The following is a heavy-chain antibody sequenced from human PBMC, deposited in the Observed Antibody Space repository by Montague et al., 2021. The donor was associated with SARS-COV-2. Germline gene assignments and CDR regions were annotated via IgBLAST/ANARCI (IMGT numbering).Heavy chain of an antibody. CDR3: ARGHLSVSMIVVVFTSASYYSDY. V-gene: IGHV4-34*01. D-gene: IGHD3-22*01. CDR2: IKQSGRT. Sequence: SETLSLTCAVYGGSFGDDHWSWIRQPPGKGLEWIGDIKQSGRTNYNPSLKSRVTISVDTSKNQFSLKVTSLTTADTAVYFCARGHLSVSMIVVVFTSASYYSDYWGQGAQVTVSS. CDR1: GGSFGDDH. J-gene: IGHJ4*02.